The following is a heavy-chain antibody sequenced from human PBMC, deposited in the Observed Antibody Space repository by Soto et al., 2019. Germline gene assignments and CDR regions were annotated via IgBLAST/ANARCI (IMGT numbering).Heavy chain of an antibody. CDR1: GFTFSSYA. D-gene: IGHD6-13*01. CDR2: ISGSGGST. CDR3: AKSGHLTLRTAAGDDAFDI. Sequence: EVQLLESGGGLVQPGGSLRLSCAASGFTFSSYAMSWVRQAPGKGLEWVSAISGSGGSTYYADSVKGRFTISRDNSKNTLYLQMNSLRAEDTAVYYCAKSGHLTLRTAAGDDAFDIWGQGTMATVSS. V-gene: IGHV3-23*01. J-gene: IGHJ3*02.